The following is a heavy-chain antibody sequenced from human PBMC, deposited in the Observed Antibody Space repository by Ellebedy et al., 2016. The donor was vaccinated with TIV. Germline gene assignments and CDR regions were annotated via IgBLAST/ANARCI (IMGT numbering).Heavy chain of an antibody. Sequence: GESLKISCVASGFTFSTYAMHWVRQAPGKGLEWVAVTSYDGSKKYYADSVKGRFTISRDNSKNTLYLQMNSLRAEDTAVYYCGRDEGIAAAGNYYYYYMDVWGKGTTVTVSS. CDR3: GRDEGIAAAGNYYYYYMDV. CDR1: GFTFSTYA. V-gene: IGHV3-30-3*01. D-gene: IGHD6-13*01. CDR2: TSYDGSKK. J-gene: IGHJ6*03.